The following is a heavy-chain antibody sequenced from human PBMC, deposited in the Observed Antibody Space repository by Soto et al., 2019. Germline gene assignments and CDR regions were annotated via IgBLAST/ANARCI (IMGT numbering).Heavy chain of an antibody. CDR1: GGSVSSGSYY. V-gene: IGHV4-61*01. CDR3: ARRAYYDSSGYFDY. Sequence: PSETLSLTCTVSGGSVSSGSYYWSWIRQPPGKGLEWIGYIYYSGSTNYNPSLKSRVTISVDTSKSQFSLKLSSVTAADTAVYYCARRAYYDSSGYFDYWGQGTLVTVSS. CDR2: IYYSGST. D-gene: IGHD3-22*01. J-gene: IGHJ4*02.